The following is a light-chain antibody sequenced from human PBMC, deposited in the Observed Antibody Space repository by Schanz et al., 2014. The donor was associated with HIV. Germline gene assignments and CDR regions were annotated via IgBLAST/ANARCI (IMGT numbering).Light chain of an antibody. CDR2: DVT. J-gene: IGLJ7*01. Sequence: QSALTQPASVSGSPGQSVTISCTGTYTDIGAYNYVSWYQQHPGRAPKLMIYDVTKRPSGVPDRFSGSKSGNTASLTISGLQAEDEADYYCQSYDSSLDAAVFGGGTQLTVL. V-gene: IGLV2-14*03. CDR1: YTDIGAYNY. CDR3: QSYDSSLDAAV.